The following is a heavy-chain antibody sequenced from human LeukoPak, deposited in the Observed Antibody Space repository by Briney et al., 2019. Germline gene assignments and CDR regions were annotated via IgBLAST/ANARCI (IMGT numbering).Heavy chain of an antibody. V-gene: IGHV3-23*01. CDR2: ISGSGGST. J-gene: IGHJ6*03. D-gene: IGHD3-10*01. CDR3: AKEEWGFGEFPLFMDV. CDR1: GFPFSSYS. Sequence: GGSLTLSCTASGFPFSSYSMNWVRQAPGKGLEWVSVISGSGGSTYYADSVKGRFTISRDNSKNTLYLQMNSLRAEDTAVYYCAKEEWGFGEFPLFMDVWGKGTTVTISS.